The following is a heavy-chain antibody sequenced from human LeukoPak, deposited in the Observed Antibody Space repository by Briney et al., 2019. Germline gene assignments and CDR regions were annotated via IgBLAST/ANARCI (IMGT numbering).Heavy chain of an antibody. D-gene: IGHD6-19*01. J-gene: IGHJ5*02. CDR1: GFTFSSYW. V-gene: IGHV3-74*01. CDR2: INSDASST. CDR3: ARDQGSGCFDL. Sequence: GRSLRLSCAASGFTFSSYWVHWVRQAPGKGLVWVSRINSDASSTSNADSVKGRFTISRDNAKNTLYLQMNSLRAEDTAVYYCARDQGSGCFDLWGQGTLVTVSS.